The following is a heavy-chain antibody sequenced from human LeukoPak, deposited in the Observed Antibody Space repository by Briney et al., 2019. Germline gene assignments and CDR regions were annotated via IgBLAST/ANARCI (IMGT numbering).Heavy chain of an antibody. CDR3: TNEVGYSSSWFDY. D-gene: IGHD6-13*01. Sequence: GGSLRLSCAASGFTFSNACMSWVRQAPGKGLEWVGRIKSKTDGGTTDYAAPVKGRFTISRDDSKNTLYLQMNSLKTEDTAVYYCTNEVGYSSSWFDYWGQGTLVTVSS. V-gene: IGHV3-15*01. J-gene: IGHJ4*02. CDR1: GFTFSNAC. CDR2: IKSKTDGGTT.